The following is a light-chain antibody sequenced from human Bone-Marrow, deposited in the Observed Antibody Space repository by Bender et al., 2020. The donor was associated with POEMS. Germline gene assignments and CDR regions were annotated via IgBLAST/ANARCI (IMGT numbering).Light chain of an antibody. CDR2: DVS. CDR1: SSDIGSYNL. J-gene: IGLJ2*01. Sequence: QSALTQPASVSGFPGQSITISCSGTSSDIGSYNLVSWYQQHPGKAPKLMIYDVSHRPSGVSSRFSGSRSGNAASLTITGLQGDDEADYYCSAYTSATTLFGGGTKVTVL. CDR3: SAYTSATTL. V-gene: IGLV2-14*03.